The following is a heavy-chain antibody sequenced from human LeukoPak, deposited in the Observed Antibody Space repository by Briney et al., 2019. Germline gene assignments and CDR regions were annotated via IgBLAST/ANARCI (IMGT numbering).Heavy chain of an antibody. CDR1: GYTFTTYA. D-gene: IGHD4-23*01. Sequence: GASVKVSCKASGYTFTTYAIHWVRQAPGQRLEWMGWINAGNGNTKYSQKFQGRVTLTRDTSASTAYMELSSLRSDDTAVYYCARDGTLRWLNFDYYYGMDVWGQGTTVTVSS. CDR2: INAGNGNT. J-gene: IGHJ6*02. CDR3: ARDGTLRWLNFDYYYGMDV. V-gene: IGHV1-3*01.